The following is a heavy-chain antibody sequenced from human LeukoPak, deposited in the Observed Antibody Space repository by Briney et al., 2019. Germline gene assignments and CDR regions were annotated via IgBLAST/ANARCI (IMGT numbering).Heavy chain of an antibody. Sequence: GGSLRLSCAASGFAFSSYGMHWVRQAPGKGLEWVAVIWYDGSNKYYADSVKGRFTISRDNSKNTLYLQMNSLRAEDTAVYYCAREGAGDAFDIWGQGTMVTVSS. CDR2: IWYDGSNK. V-gene: IGHV3-33*01. D-gene: IGHD1-26*01. CDR1: GFAFSSYG. J-gene: IGHJ3*02. CDR3: AREGAGDAFDI.